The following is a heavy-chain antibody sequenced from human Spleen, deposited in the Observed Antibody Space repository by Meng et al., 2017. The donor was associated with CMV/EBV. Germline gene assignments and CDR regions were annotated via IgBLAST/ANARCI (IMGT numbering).Heavy chain of an antibody. CDR1: GFTFSSYE. V-gene: IGHV3-48*03. CDR3: ARDLILDY. Sequence: GESLKISCAASGFTFSSYELNWVRQAPGKGLEWLAYIAFSGAPIYYADSVKGRFTISRDNAKDSLYLQMNSLRGEDTAVYYCARDLILDYWGQGTLVTVFS. J-gene: IGHJ4*02. CDR2: IAFSGAPI.